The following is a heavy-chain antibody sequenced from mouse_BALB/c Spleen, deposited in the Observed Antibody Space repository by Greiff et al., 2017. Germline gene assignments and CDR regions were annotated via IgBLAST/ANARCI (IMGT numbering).Heavy chain of an antibody. Sequence: QVQLQQPGAELVKPGASVKLSCKASGYTFTSYWMHWVKQRPGQGLEWIGEINPSNGRTNYNEKFKSKATLTVDKSSSTAYMQLSSLTSEDSAVYYCARGGTGYWGQGTTLTVSS. J-gene: IGHJ2*01. D-gene: IGHD3-3*01. CDR1: GYTFTSYW. CDR3: ARGGTGY. V-gene: IGHV1S81*02. CDR2: INPSNGRT.